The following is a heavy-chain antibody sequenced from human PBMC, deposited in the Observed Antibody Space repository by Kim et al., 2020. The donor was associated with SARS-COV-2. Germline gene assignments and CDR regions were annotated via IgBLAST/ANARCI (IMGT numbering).Heavy chain of an antibody. Sequence: GGSLRLSCAASGFTFSSHPMHWVRQAPGKGLEWVAAVAYDGTNKYYADFVEGRFTISRDNSRNTLYLQMQSLRIEDTAMYYCARDRCLPGGTCHYYYGVDVWRQGTTVTVSS. J-gene: IGHJ6*02. CDR2: VAYDGTNK. CDR3: ARDRCLPGGTCHYYYGVDV. CDR1: GFTFSSHP. V-gene: IGHV3-30-3*01. D-gene: IGHD6-13*01.